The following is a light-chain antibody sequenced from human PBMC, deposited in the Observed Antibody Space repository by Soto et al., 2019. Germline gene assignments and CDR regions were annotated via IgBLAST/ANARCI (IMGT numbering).Light chain of an antibody. CDR3: QQYNNWPRT. CDR1: QSVSSN. CDR2: GVS. V-gene: IGKV3D-15*01. Sequence: EIVMTQSPATLSVSPGERATLSCRASQSVSSNLAWYQQKPGQAPRRLLYGVSTRATGIPARFSGSGSGTEFTLTISSLQSEDFAVYYCQQYNNWPRTFGPGTKVDFK. J-gene: IGKJ3*01.